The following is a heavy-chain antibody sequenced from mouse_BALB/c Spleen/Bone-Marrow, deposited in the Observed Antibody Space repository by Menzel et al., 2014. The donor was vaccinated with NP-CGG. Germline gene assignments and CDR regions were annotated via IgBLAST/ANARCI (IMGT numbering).Heavy chain of an antibody. CDR1: GYTFISYW. V-gene: IGHV1S81*02. CDR2: INPSNGRT. J-gene: IGHJ2*01. Sequence: QVQLLQSGAELVKPGASLKLSCKASGYTFISYWMHWVKQTPGQGLEWIAEINPSNGRTNYNEKFKSKVTLTVDKSSSTAYMHVSSQTSEDSAVYYCARRTTTVVATDYWGQGTTLTVSS. D-gene: IGHD1-1*01. CDR3: ARRTTTVVATDY.